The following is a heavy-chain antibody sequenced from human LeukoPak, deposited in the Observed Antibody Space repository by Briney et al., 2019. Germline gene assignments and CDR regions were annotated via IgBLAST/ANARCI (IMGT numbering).Heavy chain of an antibody. J-gene: IGHJ1*01. Sequence: PGGSLRLSCAASGFSFSSYWMHWVRQAPGKGLVWVSRINSDGSSTIYADSVTGRFTISRDNAKSTLDLQMSSLRAEDTAVYYCARDRPGYYDYVWGSYPPEYFQHWGQGTLVTVSS. CDR3: ARDRPGYYDYVWGSYPPEYFQH. CDR1: GFSFSSYW. V-gene: IGHV3-74*01. D-gene: IGHD3-16*02. CDR2: INSDGSST.